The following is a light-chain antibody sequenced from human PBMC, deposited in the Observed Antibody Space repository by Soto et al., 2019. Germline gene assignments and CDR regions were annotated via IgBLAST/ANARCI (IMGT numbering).Light chain of an antibody. V-gene: IGKV1-5*03. CDR3: QQYDRFPYT. CDR1: QSISKC. CDR2: EAS. J-gene: IGKJ2*01. Sequence: DIQMTQSPSSLSASVGDTVTITCRASQSISKCLAWYQQKPGQAPKLLIHEASTLESGVPSRFSGSGSGTEFTLTISSLQPDDFATFYCQQYDRFPYTFGQGTKLEIK.